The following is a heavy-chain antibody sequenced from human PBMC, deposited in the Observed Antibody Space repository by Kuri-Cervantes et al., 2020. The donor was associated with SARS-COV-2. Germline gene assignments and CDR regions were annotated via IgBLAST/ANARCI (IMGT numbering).Heavy chain of an antibody. CDR2: ISYDGSNK. D-gene: IGHD3-3*01. Sequence: GGSLRLSCAASGFTFSSYAMHWVRQAPGKGLEWVAVISYDGSNKYYADSVKGRFTISRDNSKNTLYLQMNSLRAEDTAVYYCARVVGITIFGVGAFDIWGQGTMVTVSS. V-gene: IGHV3-30-3*01. CDR3: ARVVGITIFGVGAFDI. CDR1: GFTFSSYA. J-gene: IGHJ3*02.